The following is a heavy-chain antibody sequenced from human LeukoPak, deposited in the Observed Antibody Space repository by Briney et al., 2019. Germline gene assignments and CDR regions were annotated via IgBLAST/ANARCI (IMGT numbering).Heavy chain of an antibody. CDR1: GYTFTGYY. CDR3: ARTSRILTRYFHH. V-gene: IGHV1-2*02. D-gene: IGHD2-15*01. J-gene: IGHJ1*01. CDR2: INPNSGGT. Sequence: ASVKVSCKASGYTFTGYYMHWVRQAPGQGLEWMGWINPNSGGTNYAQKFQGRVTMTRDTSISTAYMELSSLRSEDTAVYYCARTSRILTRYFHHWGQGTLVTVSS.